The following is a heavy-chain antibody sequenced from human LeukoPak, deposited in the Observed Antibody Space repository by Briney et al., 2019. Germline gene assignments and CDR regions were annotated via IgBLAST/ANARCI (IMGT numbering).Heavy chain of an antibody. D-gene: IGHD6-19*01. CDR2: ISGSGGST. CDR1: GFTVSSNY. Sequence: GGSLRLSCAASGFTVSSNYMSWVRQAPGKGLEWVSAISGSGGSTYYADSVKGRFTISRDNSKNTLYLQMNSLRAEDTAVYYCAKTGIAVAGTFFPLHWGQGTLVTVSS. CDR3: AKTGIAVAGTFFPLH. J-gene: IGHJ4*02. V-gene: IGHV3-23*01.